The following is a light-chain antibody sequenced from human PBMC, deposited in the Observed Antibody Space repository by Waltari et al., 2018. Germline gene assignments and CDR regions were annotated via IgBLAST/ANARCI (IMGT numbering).Light chain of an antibody. J-gene: IGKJ1*01. CDR3: MQTKQFPWT. Sequence: DIVMTQTPVSLSVTPGQSASISCKSSQSLLYTDGKTYFYWYLQKAGQPPQLLIYEISKRCSGGPDRFSGSGSGTDCTLKISRVEAEDVGVYYCMQTKQFPWTLGQGTKVEVK. V-gene: IGKV2D-29*01. CDR2: EIS. CDR1: QSLLYTDGKTY.